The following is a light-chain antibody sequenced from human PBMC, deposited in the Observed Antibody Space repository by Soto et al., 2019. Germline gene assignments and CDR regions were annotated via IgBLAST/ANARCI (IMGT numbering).Light chain of an antibody. V-gene: IGKV1-5*03. J-gene: IGKJ1*01. CDR3: QQYNGFSWT. CDR1: QTIGTW. Sequence: DIQMTQSPSTLSASVEHRVIITCRASQTIGTWLAWYQQKTGKAPKLLIYKASTLESGVPSNFSGSGSGTEFTLTISSLQPDDFATYYCQQYNGFSWTFGEGTKVEIK. CDR2: KAS.